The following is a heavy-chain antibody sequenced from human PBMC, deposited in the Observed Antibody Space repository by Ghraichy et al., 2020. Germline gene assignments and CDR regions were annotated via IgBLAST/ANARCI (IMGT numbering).Heavy chain of an antibody. CDR2: ISGSGGST. Sequence: GGSLRLSFAASGFTFSSYAMSWVRQAPGKGLEWVSAISGSGGSTYYADSVKGRFTISRDNSKNTLYLQMNSLRAEDTAVYYCAKDPHGDLPYYGMDVWGQGTTVTVSS. CDR3: AKDPHGDLPYYGMDV. V-gene: IGHV3-23*01. D-gene: IGHD4-17*01. CDR1: GFTFSSYA. J-gene: IGHJ6*02.